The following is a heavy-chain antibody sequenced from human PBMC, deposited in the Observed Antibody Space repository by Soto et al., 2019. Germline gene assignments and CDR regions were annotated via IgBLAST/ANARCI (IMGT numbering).Heavy chain of an antibody. CDR2: ISYDGSNK. J-gene: IGHJ4*02. D-gene: IGHD1-26*01. CDR1: GFTFSHYG. Sequence: QVQLVESGGGVVQPGRSLRLYCGASGFTFSHYGIHWVRQAPGKGLEWLAVISYDGSNKHYADSVKGRFSVSRDNSKHTLYLQINSLRAEDTAVYFCARYSGKYQGPIDYWGQGTLVTVSS. CDR3: ARYSGKYQGPIDY. V-gene: IGHV3-30*03.